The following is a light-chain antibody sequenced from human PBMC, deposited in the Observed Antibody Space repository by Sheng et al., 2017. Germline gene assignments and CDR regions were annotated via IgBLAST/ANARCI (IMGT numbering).Light chain of an antibody. CDR3: QQYYSFPRT. CDR2: DAS. V-gene: IGKV1-33*01. J-gene: IGKJ1*01. CDR1: RDISIY. Sequence: DNQMTQSPSSLSASVGDRVIITCQASRDISIYLNWYQQKPGKAPKLLIYDASNLETGVPSRFSGSGSGTDFTLTISCLQSEDFATYYCQQYYSFPRTFGQGTKVEIK.